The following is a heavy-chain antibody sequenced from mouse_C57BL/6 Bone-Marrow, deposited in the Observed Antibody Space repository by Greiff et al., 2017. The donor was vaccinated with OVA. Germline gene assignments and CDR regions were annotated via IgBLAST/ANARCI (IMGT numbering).Heavy chain of an antibody. V-gene: IGHV1-82*01. CDR2: IYPGDGDT. Sequence: VQLQQSGPELVKPGASVKISCKASGYAFSSSWMNWVKQRPGKGLEWIGRIYPGDGDTNYNGKFKGKATLTADKSSSTAYMQLSSLTSEDSAVYFCARRGVLRFYFDYWGQGTTLTVSS. CDR3: ARRGVLRFYFDY. J-gene: IGHJ2*01. D-gene: IGHD1-1*01. CDR1: GYAFSSSW.